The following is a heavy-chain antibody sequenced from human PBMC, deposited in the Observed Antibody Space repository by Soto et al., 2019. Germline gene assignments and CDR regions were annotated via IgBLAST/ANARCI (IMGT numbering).Heavy chain of an antibody. D-gene: IGHD3-16*01. CDR1: GGSISSYY. J-gene: IGHJ4*02. CDR2: IYYSGST. Sequence: QVQLQESGPGLVKPSETLSLTCTVSGGSISSYYWSWIRQPPGKGLEWIGYIYYSGSTNYNASLKSRVTISVDTSKNQFSLKLSSVTAADTAVYYCARRWGPVFDYWGQGTLVTVSS. V-gene: IGHV4-59*08. CDR3: ARRWGPVFDY.